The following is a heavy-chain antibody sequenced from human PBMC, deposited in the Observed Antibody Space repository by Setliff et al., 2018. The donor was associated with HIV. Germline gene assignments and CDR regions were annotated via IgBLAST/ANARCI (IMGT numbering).Heavy chain of an antibody. Sequence: HPGGSLRLSCAASGFSVSSNYMSWVRQAPGKGLEWVSVIYAAGSTYYADSVKGRFTISRHNSKNTLYLQMNSLRAEDTAVYYCARVGDYNFWSGYKYNYYYGMDVWGQGTTVTVSS. CDR3: ARVGDYNFWSGYKYNYYYGMDV. J-gene: IGHJ6*02. D-gene: IGHD3-3*01. CDR2: IYAAGST. V-gene: IGHV3-53*01. CDR1: GFSVSSNY.